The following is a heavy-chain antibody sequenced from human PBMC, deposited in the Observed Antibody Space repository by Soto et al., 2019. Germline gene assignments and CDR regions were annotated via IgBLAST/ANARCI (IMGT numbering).Heavy chain of an antibody. J-gene: IGHJ5*02. CDR3: AHRVPIEGHFDP. CDR2: IYWDDDR. Sequence: QITLKESGPTLVKPTQTLTLTCSFSGFSLSTSGVAVGWNRQPPGKALEWLAVIYWDDDRRYSPSLKSRLTITKDTSKNQVVLTMTNMDPVDTATYYCAHRVPIEGHFDPWGQGTLVTVSS. CDR1: GFSLSTSGVA. V-gene: IGHV2-5*02.